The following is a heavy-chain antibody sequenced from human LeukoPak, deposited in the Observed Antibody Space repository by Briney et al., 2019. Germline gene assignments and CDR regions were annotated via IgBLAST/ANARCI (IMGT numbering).Heavy chain of an antibody. CDR1: GFIFSDYY. CDR2: ISNSGSTI. CDR3: ARVIWHQFYQMDV. J-gene: IGHJ6*03. Sequence: GGSLRLSCVASGFIFSDYYMTWIRQAPGKGLEWVSYISNSGSTIYYADSVKGRFTISRDNAKNSLYLQMNSLRAEDTAVYYCARVIWHQFYQMDVWGKGTTVTVSS. V-gene: IGHV3-11*04. D-gene: IGHD2-2*01.